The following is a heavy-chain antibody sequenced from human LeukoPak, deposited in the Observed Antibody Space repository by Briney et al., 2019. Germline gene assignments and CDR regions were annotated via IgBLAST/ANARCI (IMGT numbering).Heavy chain of an antibody. CDR2: INHSGTT. J-gene: IGHJ6*02. D-gene: IGHD3/OR15-3a*01. V-gene: IGHV4-34*01. CDR3: GRVDGTVMDV. Sequence: SETLSLTCGVSGGSVSGYFWGWIRQTPGKGLEWIGEINHSGTTNYSPSLKTRVTISLDKSKNQFTLNMKSVTAADTAVYFCGRVDGTVMDVWGQGTTVIVSS. CDR1: GGSVSGYF.